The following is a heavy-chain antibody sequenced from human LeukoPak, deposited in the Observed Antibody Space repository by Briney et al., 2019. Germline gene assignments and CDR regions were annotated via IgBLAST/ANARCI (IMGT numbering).Heavy chain of an antibody. CDR1: GGTFSSYA. V-gene: IGHV1-69*04. J-gene: IGHJ6*02. CDR2: IIPTLGIA. CDR3: ARERVVGATSSYYYGMDV. Sequence: ASVKVSCKASGGTFSSYAISWVRQAPGQGLEWMGRIIPTLGIANYAQKFQGGVTITADKSTSTAYMELSSLRSEDTAVYYCARERVVGATSSYYYGMDVWGQGTTVTVSS. D-gene: IGHD1-26*01.